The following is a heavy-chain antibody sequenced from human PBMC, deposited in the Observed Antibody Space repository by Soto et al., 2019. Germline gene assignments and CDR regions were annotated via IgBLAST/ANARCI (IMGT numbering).Heavy chain of an antibody. Sequence: PSEALSLTCAVYGGSLSGYYWSWIRQPPGKGLEWIGEINHSGSTNYNPSLKSRFTISVDTSKNQFSLKLSSVTAADTAVYYCASFYGDYYLGYWGQGTLVTVSS. V-gene: IGHV4-34*01. CDR1: GGSLSGYY. J-gene: IGHJ4*02. D-gene: IGHD4-17*01. CDR2: INHSGST. CDR3: ASFYGDYYLGY.